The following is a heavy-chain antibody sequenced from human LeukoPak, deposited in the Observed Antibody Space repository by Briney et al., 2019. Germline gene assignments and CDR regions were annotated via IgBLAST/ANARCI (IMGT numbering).Heavy chain of an antibody. D-gene: IGHD3-3*01. J-gene: IGHJ4*02. CDR1: GGSISSTSYY. CDR3: ARCGYYTPFDY. Sequence: SETLSLTCTVSGGSISSTSYYWGWIRQLPGKGLEWIGSIHYSGSTYYNPPLKSRVTTSLDTSKNQFSLKLTSVTAADTAVYYCARCGYYTPFDYWGQGTPVTVSS. CDR2: IHYSGST. V-gene: IGHV4-39*01.